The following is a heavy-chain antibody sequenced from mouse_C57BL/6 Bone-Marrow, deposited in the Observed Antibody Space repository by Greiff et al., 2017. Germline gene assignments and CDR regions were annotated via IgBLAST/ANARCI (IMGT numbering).Heavy chain of an antibody. Sequence: QVQLQQPGAELVKPGASVKMSCKASGYTFTSYWITWVKQRPGQGLEWIGDIYPGSGSTNYNEKFKSKATLTVDTSSSTAYMQLSSLTSEDSAVYYCASSPYYYGSSLYAMDYWGQGTSVTVSS. CDR3: ASSPYYYGSSLYAMDY. V-gene: IGHV1-55*01. J-gene: IGHJ4*01. CDR1: GYTFTSYW. D-gene: IGHD1-1*01. CDR2: IYPGSGST.